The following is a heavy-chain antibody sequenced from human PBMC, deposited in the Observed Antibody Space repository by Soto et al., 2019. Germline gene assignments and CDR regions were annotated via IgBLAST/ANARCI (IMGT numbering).Heavy chain of an antibody. V-gene: IGHV3-23*01. CDR2: ISASGVTT. D-gene: IGHD2-8*02. CDR3: AKDRTPPLSLSPSSQAIKNLLVGQCFDS. CDR1: GFAFHTHA. Sequence: EVQLLESGGGLIQPGGSLRLSCAASGFAFHTHALSWVRQAPGKGLEWVSGISASGVTTYYADSVKGRFTISRDNSKNTLTLQMNSLRAEDTAFYYCAKDRTPPLSLSPSSQAIKNLLVGQCFDSWGQGTLVTVSS. J-gene: IGHJ4*02.